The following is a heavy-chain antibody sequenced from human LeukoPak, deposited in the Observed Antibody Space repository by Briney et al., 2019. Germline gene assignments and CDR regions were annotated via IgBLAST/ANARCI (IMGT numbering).Heavy chain of an antibody. CDR2: IHGDGDNI. D-gene: IGHD1-26*01. Sequence: QPRGSLTLSCPASGFPFSIYAMYWVRQAPRKGLVWVALIHGDGDNITYADSARGRCTISRDNAKDTLFLHMNSLRPDDTTVYYCAIVQVGVPTDLWGQGTLPTVSS. CDR1: GFPFSIYA. CDR3: AIVQVGVPTDL. J-gene: IGHJ4*02. V-gene: IGHV3-74*03.